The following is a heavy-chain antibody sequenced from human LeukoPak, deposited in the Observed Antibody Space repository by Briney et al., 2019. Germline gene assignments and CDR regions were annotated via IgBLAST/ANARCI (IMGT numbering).Heavy chain of an antibody. V-gene: IGHV3-7*01. CDR3: ARIGYSSSSLDY. J-gene: IGHJ4*02. CDR2: LNPDGGVK. D-gene: IGHD6-6*01. CDR1: GFTFTKFW. Sequence: GGSLRLSCAASGFTFTKFWMTWVRQAPGKGLEWVANLNPDGGVKYFVGSVKGRFTVSRDNAKNSQYLQMNCLRAEDTAVYYCARIGYSSSSLDYWGQGTLVTVSS.